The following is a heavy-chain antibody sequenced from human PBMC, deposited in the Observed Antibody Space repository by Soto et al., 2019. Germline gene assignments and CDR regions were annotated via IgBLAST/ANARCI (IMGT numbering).Heavy chain of an antibody. V-gene: IGHV4-59*01. Sequence: QVQLQESGPGLVKPSETLSLTCTVSGGSINNYYWSWIRQPPGKGLEWIGYIYYSGGTNYNPSLKSRVTXSXDXSNSQFSLKLSSVTAADTAVYYCARRYSGYDDAFDIWGQGTMVTVSS. D-gene: IGHD5-12*01. CDR2: IYYSGGT. CDR1: GGSINNYY. J-gene: IGHJ3*02. CDR3: ARRYSGYDDAFDI.